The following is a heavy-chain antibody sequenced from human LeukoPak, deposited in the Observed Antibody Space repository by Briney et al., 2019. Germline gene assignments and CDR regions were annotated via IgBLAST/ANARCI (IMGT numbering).Heavy chain of an antibody. CDR2: IRYDGSNK. V-gene: IGHV3-30*02. J-gene: IGHJ4*02. CDR1: GFTFSSYS. D-gene: IGHD3-9*01. Sequence: PGGSLRLSCAASGFTFSSYSMNWVRQAPGKGLEWVAFIRYDGSNKYYADSVKGRFTISRDNSKNTLYLQMNSLRAEDTAVYYCAKDYDILTGYYIDYWGQGTLVTVSS. CDR3: AKDYDILTGYYIDY.